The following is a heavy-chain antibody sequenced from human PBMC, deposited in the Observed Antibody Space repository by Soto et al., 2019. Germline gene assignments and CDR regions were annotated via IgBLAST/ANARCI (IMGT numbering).Heavy chain of an antibody. CDR2: ISAYNGNT. D-gene: IGHD2-15*01. V-gene: IGHV1-18*04. CDR1: GYTFTSYG. Sequence: QVQLVQSGAEVKKPGASVKVSCKASGYTFTSYGISWVRQAPGQGLEWMGWISAYNGNTNYAQKLQGRVTMTTDTSTSTAYMELRSLRSDDTAVYYCARDGLLTKIAATPSAAFDIWGQGTMVTVSS. J-gene: IGHJ3*02. CDR3: ARDGLLTKIAATPSAAFDI.